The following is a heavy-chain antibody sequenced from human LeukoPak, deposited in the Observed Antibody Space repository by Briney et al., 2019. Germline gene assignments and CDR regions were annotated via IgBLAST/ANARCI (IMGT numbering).Heavy chain of an antibody. V-gene: IGHV3-30*18. CDR1: GFTFSSYG. Sequence: PGGSLRLSCAASGFTFSSYGMHWVRQAPGKGLEWVAVISYDGSNKYYADSVKGRFTISRDNSKNTLYLQMNSLRAEDTAVYYCAKDTHDYGDYVKVPGDYWGQGTLVTVSS. D-gene: IGHD4-17*01. J-gene: IGHJ4*02. CDR2: ISYDGSNK. CDR3: AKDTHDYGDYVKVPGDY.